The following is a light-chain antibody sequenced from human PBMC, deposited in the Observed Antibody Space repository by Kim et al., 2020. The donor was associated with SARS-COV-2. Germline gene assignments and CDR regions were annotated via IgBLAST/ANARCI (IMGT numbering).Light chain of an antibody. Sequence: SVAPGETATLSGRASQGVTSTLVWYQQKPGQAPRLLNYAASTRATGIPARFSGAGSGTEFTLTISSLQPEDFAIYYCQQYTKWPLFGPGTRVDIK. CDR3: QQYTKWPL. V-gene: IGKV3-15*01. CDR1: QGVTST. J-gene: IGKJ3*01. CDR2: AAS.